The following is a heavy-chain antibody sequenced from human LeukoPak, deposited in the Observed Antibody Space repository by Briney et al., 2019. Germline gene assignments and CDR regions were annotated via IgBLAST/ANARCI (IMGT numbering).Heavy chain of an antibody. Sequence: GGSLRLSCAASGFTVSSYEMNWVRQAPGKGLEWVSYISSSSNTIYYADSVKGRFTISRDNARNSLYLQMNSLRDEDTAVYYCARDRDHSNNWYIFLDYWGQGTLVTVSS. CDR2: ISSSSNTI. CDR1: GFTVSSYE. D-gene: IGHD6-13*01. J-gene: IGHJ4*02. V-gene: IGHV3-48*02. CDR3: ARDRDHSNNWYIFLDY.